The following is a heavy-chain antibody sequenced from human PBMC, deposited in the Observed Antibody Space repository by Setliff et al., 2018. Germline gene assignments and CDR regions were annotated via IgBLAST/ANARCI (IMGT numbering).Heavy chain of an antibody. D-gene: IGHD2-15*01. Sequence: ASVKVSCKASGGTFRSYGISWVRQAPGQGLEWMGGTIPSFGSTNYAQKFQDRVTIITDESTSTAYMELRSLRSDDTAVYYCARDSPEMVAPPAAHCFDPWGQGTLVTVS. J-gene: IGHJ5*02. CDR3: ARDSPEMVAPPAAHCFDP. CDR2: TIPSFGST. CDR1: GGTFRSYG. V-gene: IGHV1-69*05.